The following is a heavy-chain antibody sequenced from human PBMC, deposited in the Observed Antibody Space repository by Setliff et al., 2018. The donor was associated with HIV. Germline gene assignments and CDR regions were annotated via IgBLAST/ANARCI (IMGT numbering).Heavy chain of an antibody. J-gene: IGHJ4*02. CDR1: GASISSHY. D-gene: IGHD4-17*01. CDR3: AKGAGFYGDYTFDY. CDR2: IYSTGST. Sequence: SETLSLTCTVSGASISSHYWSWIRQSQGRELEWIGYIYSTGSTNYNPSLQSRVSISMDASKNKFSLKVTSVTSAATAVYYCAKGAGFYGDYTFDYWGQGHLVTVSS. V-gene: IGHV4-59*11.